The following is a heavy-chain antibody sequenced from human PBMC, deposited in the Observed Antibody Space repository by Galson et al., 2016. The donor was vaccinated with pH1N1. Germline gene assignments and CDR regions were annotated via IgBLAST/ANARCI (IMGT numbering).Heavy chain of an antibody. D-gene: IGHD5-12*01. Sequence: TLSLTCSVSGASVSSGDSYWSWIRQHPGKGLEWIGYIYYSGNTYYNPSLKSRVTIPEDTSKNQFSLRLTSVTAADTAVYYWARRFFDYLKGLPSDAFDIWGPGTMGTVSS. J-gene: IGHJ3*02. V-gene: IGHV4-31*03. CDR1: GASVSSGDSY. CDR2: IYYSGNT. CDR3: ARRFFDYLKGLPSDAFDI.